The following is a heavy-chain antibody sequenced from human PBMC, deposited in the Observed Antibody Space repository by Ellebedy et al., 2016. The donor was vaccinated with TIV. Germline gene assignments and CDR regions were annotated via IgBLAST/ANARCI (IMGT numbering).Heavy chain of an antibody. CDR2: ITSGNSSI. J-gene: IGHJ4*02. D-gene: IGHD5-24*01. CDR3: ARDQMATIPY. CDR1: GFTFSSYT. Sequence: PGGSLRPSCASSGFTFSSYTMNWVRQAPGKGLKWISYITSGNSSIYYEDSVKGRFTISRDNAKNSLYLQMNSLRAEDTDVYYCARDQMATIPYWGQGTLVTVSS. V-gene: IGHV3-48*01.